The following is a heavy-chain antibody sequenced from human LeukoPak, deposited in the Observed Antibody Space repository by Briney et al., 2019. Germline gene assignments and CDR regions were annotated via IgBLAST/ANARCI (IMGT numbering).Heavy chain of an antibody. CDR2: NNPNVGGA. J-gene: IGHJ4*02. V-gene: IGHV1-2*02. CDR1: GYTFTGFF. CDR3: VRAGNGWFTLDH. D-gene: IGHD6-19*01. Sequence: ASVKVSCKASGYTFTGFFLRWVRQAPGRGLEWIGWNNPNVGGANYEQKFQGRVTMTRNTSISTAYLELRGLTSDDTAIYYCVRAGNGWFTLDHWGQGTRVIVSS.